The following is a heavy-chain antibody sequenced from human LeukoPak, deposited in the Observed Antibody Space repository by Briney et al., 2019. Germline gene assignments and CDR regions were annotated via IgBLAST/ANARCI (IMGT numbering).Heavy chain of an antibody. V-gene: IGHV3-33*08. D-gene: IGHD5-18*01. CDR2: IWYDGSNK. CDR1: GFTFCSYA. Sequence: PGRSLRLSCAASGFTFCSYAMHWVRQAPGKGLEWVAVIWYDGSNKYYADSVKGRFTISRDNSKNTLYLQMNSLRAEDTAVYYCARDPDTAMVDLYYFDYWGQGTLVTVSS. CDR3: ARDPDTAMVDLYYFDY. J-gene: IGHJ4*02.